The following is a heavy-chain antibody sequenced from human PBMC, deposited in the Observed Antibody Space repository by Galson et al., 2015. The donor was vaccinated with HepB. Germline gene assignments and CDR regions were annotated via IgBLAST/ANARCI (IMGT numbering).Heavy chain of an antibody. D-gene: IGHD6-6*01. V-gene: IGHV3-30*03. Sequence: SLRLSCAASGFTFSSYGMHWVRQAPGKGLEWVAVISYDGSNKYYADSVKGRFTISRDNSKNTLYLQMSSLRSEDTAVYYCATGVRQLVRGYYYYGMDVWGQGTTVTVSS. CDR3: ATGVRQLVRGYYYYGMDV. CDR2: ISYDGSNK. CDR1: GFTFSSYG. J-gene: IGHJ6*02.